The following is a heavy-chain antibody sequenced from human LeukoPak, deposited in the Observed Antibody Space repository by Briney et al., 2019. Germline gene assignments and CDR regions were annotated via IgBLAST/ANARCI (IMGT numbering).Heavy chain of an antibody. J-gene: IGHJ1*01. CDR2: IWYDGSYK. V-gene: IGHV3-33*01. CDR1: GLNFKIYG. CDR3: ATYYGGNPEYLQH. D-gene: IGHD2-21*01. Sequence: PGRSLRLSCAASGLNFKIYGMEWVRQAPGKGLEWVSFIWYDGSYKYYADSVRGRFSISRDNSKNTLYLQMSSLRAEDTAVYYCATYYGGNPEYLQHRGQGALVIVSS.